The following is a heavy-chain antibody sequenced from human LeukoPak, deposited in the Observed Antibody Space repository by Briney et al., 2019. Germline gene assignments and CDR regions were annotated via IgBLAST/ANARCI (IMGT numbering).Heavy chain of an antibody. Sequence: PGGSLRLSCAASGFTLSSYGMHWARQAPGKGLEWVAFIRYDGSNKYYADSVKGRFTISRDNSKNTLYLQMNSLRAEDTAVYYCAKGIQWLLSNYFHYCGQGTLVTVSS. J-gene: IGHJ4*02. V-gene: IGHV3-30*02. CDR3: AKGIQWLLSNYFHY. D-gene: IGHD6-19*01. CDR1: GFTLSSYG. CDR2: IRYDGSNK.